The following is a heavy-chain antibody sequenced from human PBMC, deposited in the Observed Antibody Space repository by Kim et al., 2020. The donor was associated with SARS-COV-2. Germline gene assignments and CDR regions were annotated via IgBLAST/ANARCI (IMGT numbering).Heavy chain of an antibody. D-gene: IGHD3-10*01. V-gene: IGHV1-3*01. CDR3: ARDLPAMVRGFAFDY. Sequence: ASVKVSCKASGYTFTSYAMHWVRQAPGQRLEWMGWINAGNGNTKYSQKFQGRVTITRDTSASTAYMELSSLRSEDTAVYYCARDLPAMVRGFAFDYWGQGTLVTVSS. CDR1: GYTFTSYA. CDR2: INAGNGNT. J-gene: IGHJ4*02.